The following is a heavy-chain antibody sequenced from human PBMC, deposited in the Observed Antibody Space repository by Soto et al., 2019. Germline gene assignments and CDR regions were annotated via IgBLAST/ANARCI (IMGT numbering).Heavy chain of an antibody. D-gene: IGHD3-16*01. Sequence: EVQLVESGGGLVQPGGSLTLSCAASGFTFGSYWMGWVRQSQGKGLEWVATIKQDGSERYYMDSVKGRFNISRDNAKKSLYLQMNSLRADDTALYYCVRTGDDYWGQGTLVTVSS. CDR2: IKQDGSER. J-gene: IGHJ4*02. V-gene: IGHV3-7*05. CDR3: VRTGDDY. CDR1: GFTFGSYW.